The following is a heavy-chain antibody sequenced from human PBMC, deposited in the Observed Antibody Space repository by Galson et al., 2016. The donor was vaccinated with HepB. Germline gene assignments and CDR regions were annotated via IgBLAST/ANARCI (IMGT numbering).Heavy chain of an antibody. V-gene: IGHV3-23*01. J-gene: IGHJ3*02. CDR1: GFTFSAYA. D-gene: IGHD2-2*02. Sequence: SLRLSCAGSGFTFSAYAMSWVRQAPGKGLEWVSEISGSGDTTYYAGSVKGRFIISRDNSKHTLYLQMNSLRAEDTAIYYCARDYTWGACDIWGHGTLVTVSS. CDR3: ARDYTWGACDI. CDR2: ISGSGDTT.